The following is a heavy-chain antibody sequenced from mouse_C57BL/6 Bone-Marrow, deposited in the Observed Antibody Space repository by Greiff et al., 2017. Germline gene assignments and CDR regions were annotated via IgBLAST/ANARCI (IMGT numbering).Heavy chain of an antibody. CDR3: TRPYYDYDRGYYAMDY. D-gene: IGHD2-4*01. Sequence: QVQLQQSGAELVRPGASVTLSCKASGYTFTDYEMHWVKQTPVHGLEWIGAIDPETGGTAYNQKFKGKAILTAAKSSSTAYMALRSLTSEDSAVYYCTRPYYDYDRGYYAMDYWGQGTSVTVSS. V-gene: IGHV1-15*01. CDR1: GYTFTDYE. CDR2: IDPETGGT. J-gene: IGHJ4*01.